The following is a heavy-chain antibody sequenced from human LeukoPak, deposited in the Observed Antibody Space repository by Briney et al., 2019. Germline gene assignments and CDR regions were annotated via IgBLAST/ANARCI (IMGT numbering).Heavy chain of an antibody. Sequence: SETLSLTCTVSGGSFSTYYWSWVRQPPGKGLEWSGYMPYSGSATYNTSLTSRVTISVETSKNQFSLKLNSVTAADTAVYYCARDFGGSDGYTGYLFFDLWGRGTLVTVSS. J-gene: IGHJ2*01. D-gene: IGHD5-24*01. V-gene: IGHV4-59*01. CDR2: MPYSGSA. CDR1: GGSFSTYY. CDR3: ARDFGGSDGYTGYLFFDL.